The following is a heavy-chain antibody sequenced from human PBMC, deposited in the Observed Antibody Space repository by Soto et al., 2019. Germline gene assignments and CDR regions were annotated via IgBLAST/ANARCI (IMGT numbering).Heavy chain of an antibody. Sequence: SETLSLTCSVSGDSVTSSDYYWTWVRQSPGKGLEWIGYISYSGNTAYNPSLSSRLTISLDTSKNHFSLKLHAATAADTAVYYCALGAYLNRSGYYYFQNWGQGTPVTVSS. V-gene: IGHV4-30-4*01. D-gene: IGHD3-22*01. CDR2: ISYSGNT. CDR3: ALGAYLNRSGYYYFQN. J-gene: IGHJ1*01. CDR1: GDSVTSSDYY.